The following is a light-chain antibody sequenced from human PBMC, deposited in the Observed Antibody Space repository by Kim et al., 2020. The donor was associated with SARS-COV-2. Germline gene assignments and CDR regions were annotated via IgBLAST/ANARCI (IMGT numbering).Light chain of an antibody. CDR1: QTISNY. J-gene: IGKJ2*01. CDR2: AAS. CDR3: QQSFSTPMYT. V-gene: IGKV1-39*01. Sequence: DIQMTQSPSSLSASVGDRVTITCRASQTISNYLNWYQQKPGKAPKLLIYAASSLRSGVPSRFSGSRSGTDFTLTISSLQREDFATYYCQQSFSTPMYTFGPGTKLEI.